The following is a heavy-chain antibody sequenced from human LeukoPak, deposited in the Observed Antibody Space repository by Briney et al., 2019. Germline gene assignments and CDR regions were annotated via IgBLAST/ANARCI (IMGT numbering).Heavy chain of an antibody. V-gene: IGHV3-74*01. CDR2: INSDGSWT. J-gene: IGHJ4*02. CDR3: AKDRLMVRGVIDYFDY. Sequence: PGGSLRLSCAASGNYWMHWVRQAPGKGLVWVSHINSDGSWTGYADSVKGRFTISRDNSKNTLYLQMNSLRAEDTAVYYCAKDRLMVRGVIDYFDYWGQGTLVTVSS. D-gene: IGHD3-10*01. CDR1: GNYW.